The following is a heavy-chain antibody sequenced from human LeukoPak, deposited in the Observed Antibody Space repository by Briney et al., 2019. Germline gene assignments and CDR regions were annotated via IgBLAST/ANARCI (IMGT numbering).Heavy chain of an antibody. V-gene: IGHV1-3*01. J-gene: IGHJ2*01. CDR2: INGGSGTT. CDR3: ARGDWRWYLDL. CDR1: GFTFSSYA. Sequence: GASVNVSCKASGFTFSSYAFHWVRQAPGQGLEWLGSINGGSGTTRLSDRFQGRVSITRDTSATTAYVDLSRLASDDTAVYFCARGDWRWYLDLWGRGTLVTVSS. D-gene: IGHD2-21*01.